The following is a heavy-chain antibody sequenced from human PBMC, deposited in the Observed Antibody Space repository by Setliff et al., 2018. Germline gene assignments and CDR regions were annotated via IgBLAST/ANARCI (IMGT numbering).Heavy chain of an antibody. Sequence: ASVKVSCKASGGTFSSYAISWVRQAPGQGLEWMGGIIPIFGTANYAQKSQGRVTITTDESTSTAYMELSSLRSEDTAVYYCARAPLLFGVVIADGMDVWGQGTTVTVSS. CDR2: IIPIFGTA. D-gene: IGHD3-3*01. CDR3: ARAPLLFGVVIADGMDV. CDR1: GGTFSSYA. J-gene: IGHJ6*02. V-gene: IGHV1-69*05.